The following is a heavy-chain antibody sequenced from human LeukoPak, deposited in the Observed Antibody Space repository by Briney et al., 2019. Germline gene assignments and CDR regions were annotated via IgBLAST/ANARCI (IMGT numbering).Heavy chain of an antibody. CDR1: GGPISSYF. CDR2: IYYSGST. V-gene: IGHV4-59*12. CDR3: ARESTRAYGDYDWFDP. Sequence: SETLSLTCTVSGGPISSYFWSWIRQPPGEGLEWIGYIYYSGSTNYNPSLKSRVTISVDTSKNQFSLKLSSVTAADTAVYYCARESTRAYGDYDWFDPWGQGTLVTVSS. D-gene: IGHD4-17*01. J-gene: IGHJ5*02.